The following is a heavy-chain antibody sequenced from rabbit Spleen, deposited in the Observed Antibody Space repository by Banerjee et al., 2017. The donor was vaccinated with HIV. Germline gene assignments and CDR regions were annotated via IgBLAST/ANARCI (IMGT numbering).Heavy chain of an antibody. CDR3: ARDTGSSFSTYGMDL. J-gene: IGHJ6*01. D-gene: IGHD8-1*01. CDR2: MNTGTGNT. V-gene: IGHV1S45*01. CDR1: GFSFSSTYY. Sequence: QEQLEESGGGLVQPEGSLALTCTASGFSFSSTYYICWVRQAPGKGLEWIGCMNTGTGNTYYANWVNGRFTISKPSSTTVTLQVTSLTVADTATYFCARDTGSSFSTYGMDLWGPGTLVTVS.